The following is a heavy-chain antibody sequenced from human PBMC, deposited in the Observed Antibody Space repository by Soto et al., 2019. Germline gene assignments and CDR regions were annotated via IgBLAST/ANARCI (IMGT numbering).Heavy chain of an antibody. V-gene: IGHV3-48*03. CDR2: ISTSGTIK. D-gene: IGHD6-19*01. J-gene: IGHJ6*02. Sequence: PGGSLRLSCAASGFTFDNYEMNWVRQAPGKGLEWVSYISTSGTIKDYADSVKGRFTISRDNAKNSLYLQMNSLRAEDTAVYYCARNIAVPPLCYYYDMDVWGQGPMVTVSS. CDR3: ARNIAVPPLCYYYDMDV. CDR1: GFTFDNYE.